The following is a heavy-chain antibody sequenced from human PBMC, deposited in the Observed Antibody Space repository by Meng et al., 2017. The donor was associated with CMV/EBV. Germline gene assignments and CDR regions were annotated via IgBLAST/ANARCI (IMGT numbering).Heavy chain of an antibody. J-gene: IGHJ4*02. CDR2: INPNDDT. Sequence: QVPRVRAGAEGKKPGASVKVSWKASEYIVTDYYIHWVRQAPGQWLEWMGWINPNDDTNYAQNYQGRVTMTRDMSINTVYMELSRLTSDDTAVYYCARSSGWSRFDYWGLGTLVTVSS. V-gene: IGHV1-2*02. CDR1: EYIVTDYY. CDR3: ARSSGWSRFDY. D-gene: IGHD6-19*01.